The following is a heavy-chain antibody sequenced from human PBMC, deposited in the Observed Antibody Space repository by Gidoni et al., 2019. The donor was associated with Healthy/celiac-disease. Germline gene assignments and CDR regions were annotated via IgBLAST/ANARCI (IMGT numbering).Heavy chain of an antibody. CDR1: GFTFSSYG. Sequence: QVQLVESGGGVVQPGRSLRLSCAASGFTFSSYGMHWVRQAPGKGLEWVAVISYDGSNKYYAGSVKGRFTISRDNSKNTLYLQMNSLRAEDTAVYYCARWDSEDYYYGMDVWGQGTTVTVSS. V-gene: IGHV3-30*03. CDR2: ISYDGSNK. D-gene: IGHD1-26*01. CDR3: ARWDSEDYYYGMDV. J-gene: IGHJ6*02.